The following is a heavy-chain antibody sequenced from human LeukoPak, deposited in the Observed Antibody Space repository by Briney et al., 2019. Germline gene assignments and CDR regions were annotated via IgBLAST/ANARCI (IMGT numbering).Heavy chain of an antibody. Sequence: ASVKVSCKASGYTFTRYGISWVRQAPGQGLEWMGWISTHNGNTDYAQKLQGRVTMTTDTSTSTAYMELRSLTSDDTAVYYCAREHDYGPDYWGQGTLVTVSS. V-gene: IGHV1-18*01. CDR3: AREHDYGPDY. CDR1: GYTFTRYG. J-gene: IGHJ4*02. D-gene: IGHD4-17*01. CDR2: ISTHNGNT.